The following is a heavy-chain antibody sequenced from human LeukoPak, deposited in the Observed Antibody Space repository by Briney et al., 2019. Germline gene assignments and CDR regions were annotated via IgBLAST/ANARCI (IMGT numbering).Heavy chain of an antibody. Sequence: GGSLRLSCAASGFTFSNYSMHWVRQAPGKGLEWVSFISSNSSTIYYADSVKGRFTISRDNPKTSLYLQMNSLRAEDTALYYCARVLGFDGDWGQGTLVSVSS. CDR3: ARVLGFDGD. CDR1: GFTFSNYS. J-gene: IGHJ4*02. D-gene: IGHD2-15*01. CDR2: ISSNSSTI. V-gene: IGHV3-48*01.